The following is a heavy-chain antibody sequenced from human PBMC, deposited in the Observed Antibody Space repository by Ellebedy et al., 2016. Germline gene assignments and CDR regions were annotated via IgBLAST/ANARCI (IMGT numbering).Heavy chain of an antibody. CDR1: GFTFSSYA. J-gene: IGHJ3*02. CDR3: ARDSGSYFTWVINM. D-gene: IGHD1-26*01. CDR2: ISTTGGV. Sequence: GESLKISXAASGFTFSSYAMSWVRQAPGKGLESVSYISTTGGVYYADSVKGRFTISRDNAKNSLYLQMNSLRAEDTAVYYCARDSGSYFTWVINMWGQGTMVTVSS. V-gene: IGHV3-48*01.